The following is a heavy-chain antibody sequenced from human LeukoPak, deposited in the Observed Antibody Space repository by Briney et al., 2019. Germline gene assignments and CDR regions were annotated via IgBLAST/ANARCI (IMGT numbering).Heavy chain of an antibody. CDR1: GFTVSGKY. Sequence: GGSLRLSCAACGFTVSGKYMTLVRQAPGKGLEWVSILYSGGSTYYADSVKGRFTISRDNSKNTLYLQMNSLRTEDTAVYYCARNRDNYNYYFDCWGQGTLVTVSS. J-gene: IGHJ4*02. CDR3: ARNRDNYNYYFDC. V-gene: IGHV3-66*01. CDR2: LYSGGST. D-gene: IGHD1-20*01.